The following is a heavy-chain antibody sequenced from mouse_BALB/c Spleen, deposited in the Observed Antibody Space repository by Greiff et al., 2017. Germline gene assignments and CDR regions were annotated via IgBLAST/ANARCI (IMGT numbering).Heavy chain of an antibody. D-gene: IGHD2-1*01. Sequence: QVQLQQPGAELVRPGASVKLSCKASGYSFTSYWMNWVKQRPGQGLEWIGMIHPSDSETRLNQKFKDKATLTADKSSSTAYMQLSSPTSEDSAVYYCSRYLEEGNYDCFAYWGQGTLVTVSA. CDR2: IHPSDSET. CDR1: GYSFTSYW. V-gene: IGHV1-61*01. J-gene: IGHJ3*01. CDR3: SRYLEEGNYDCFAY.